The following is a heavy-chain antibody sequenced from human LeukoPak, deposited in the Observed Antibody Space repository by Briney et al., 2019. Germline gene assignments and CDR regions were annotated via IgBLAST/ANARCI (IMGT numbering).Heavy chain of an antibody. CDR3: ARDGVVRYMDV. J-gene: IGHJ6*03. Sequence: PGGSLRLSCAASGFTFSSYWMSWVRKAPGKGLEWVANIKQDGSEKYYVDSVKGRFTISRDNAKNSLYLQMNSLRAEDTAVYYCARDGVVRYMDVWGKGTTVTVSS. V-gene: IGHV3-7*01. CDR1: GFTFSSYW. D-gene: IGHD3-16*01. CDR2: IKQDGSEK.